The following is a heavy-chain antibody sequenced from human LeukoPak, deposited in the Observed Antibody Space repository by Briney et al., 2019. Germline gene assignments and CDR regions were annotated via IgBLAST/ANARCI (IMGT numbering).Heavy chain of an antibody. CDR3: ARGGWYTMVDY. Sequence: SPSETLSLTCAVYGGSLSGYYWSWIRQPPGKGLEWIGEINHSGSTNYNPSLKSRVTISVDTSKNQFSLKLSSVTAAATAVYYCARGGWYTMVDYWGQGTLVTVSS. CDR2: INHSGST. V-gene: IGHV4-34*01. J-gene: IGHJ4*02. D-gene: IGHD6-19*01. CDR1: GGSLSGYY.